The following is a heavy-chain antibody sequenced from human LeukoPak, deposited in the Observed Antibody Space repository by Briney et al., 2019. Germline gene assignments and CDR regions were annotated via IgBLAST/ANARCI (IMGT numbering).Heavy chain of an antibody. J-gene: IGHJ5*02. V-gene: IGHV3-74*01. Sequence: SGGSLRLSCAASGFPFSGYWMHWVRQAPGKGLVWVSRIDDDGAGTTYADSVKGRFTISRDNAKNTLYLQMNSLRVEDTPVYYCARSASGYDAWGQGTLVTVSS. D-gene: IGHD5-12*01. CDR3: ARSASGYDA. CDR1: GFPFSGYW. CDR2: IDDDGAGT.